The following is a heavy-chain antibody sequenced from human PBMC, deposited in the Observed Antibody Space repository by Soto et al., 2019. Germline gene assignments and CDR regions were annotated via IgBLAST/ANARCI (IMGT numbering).Heavy chain of an antibody. CDR1: GGSISSSSYY. J-gene: IGHJ5*02. D-gene: IGHD3-22*01. CDR3: ARHVTYHYYDNLPAGRDNWFDP. V-gene: IGHV4-39*01. CDR2: IYYSGST. Sequence: SETLSLTCTVSGGSISSSSYYWGWIRQPPGKGLEWIGSIYYSGSTYYNPSLKSRVTISVDTSKNQFSLKLSSVTAADTAVYYCARHVTYHYYDNLPAGRDNWFDPWGQGTLVTAPQ.